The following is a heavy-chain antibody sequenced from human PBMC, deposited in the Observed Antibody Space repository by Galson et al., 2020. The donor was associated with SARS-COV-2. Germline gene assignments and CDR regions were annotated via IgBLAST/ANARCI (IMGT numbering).Heavy chain of an antibody. J-gene: IGHJ4*02. CDR3: ASSLLGDYFDY. D-gene: IGHD7-27*01. V-gene: IGHV3-30-3*01. CDR1: GFTFSSYA. CDR2: ISYDGSNK. Sequence: GSLKISCAASGFTFSSYAMHWVRQAPGKGLEWVAVISYDGSNKYYADSVKGRFTISRDNSKNTLYLQMNSLRAEDTAVYYCASSLLGDYFDYWGQGTLVTISS.